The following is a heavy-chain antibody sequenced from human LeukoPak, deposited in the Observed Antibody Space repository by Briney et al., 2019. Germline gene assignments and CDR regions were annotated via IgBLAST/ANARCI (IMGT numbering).Heavy chain of an antibody. Sequence: PGGSLRLSCAASGFTFSSYAMHWVRQAPGKGLEWVAVISYDGSNKYYADSVKGRFTISRDNSKNTLYLQMNSLRAEDTAVYYCARGGPQYSTPGYFDYWGQGTLVTVSS. CDR1: GFTFSSYA. J-gene: IGHJ4*02. CDR3: ARGGPQYSTPGYFDY. D-gene: IGHD6-13*01. V-gene: IGHV3-30-3*01. CDR2: ISYDGSNK.